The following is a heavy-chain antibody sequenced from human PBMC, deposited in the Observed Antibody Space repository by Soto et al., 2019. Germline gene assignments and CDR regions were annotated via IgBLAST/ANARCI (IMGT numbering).Heavy chain of an antibody. J-gene: IGHJ6*04. CDR1: GYSFSSYW. CDR2: IYPGDSDT. D-gene: IGHD2-2*03. CDR3: ASHTGFCTSTVAQGAYGRDV. V-gene: IGHV5-51*01. Sequence: GESLKISCKGSGYSFSSYWIGWVRQMPGKGLEWMGIIYPGDSDTKYSPSFQGQVTISADKSISTAYLQWSRLKASDTAMYYCASHTGFCTSTVAQGAYGRDVRGKGTPAPVS.